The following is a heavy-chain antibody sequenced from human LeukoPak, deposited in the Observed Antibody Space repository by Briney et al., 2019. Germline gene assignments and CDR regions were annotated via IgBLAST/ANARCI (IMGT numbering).Heavy chain of an antibody. CDR2: IKPKNGDT. Sequence: ASVKVSCKTSGYPFSDYYIHWIRQASGQELHSKGWIKPKNGDTKYAQRSQGSLTNSMDNSIDTVYMELSSLRYDDTAVYYCERLSALWGQGTLVTVSS. CDR3: ERLSAL. V-gene: IGHV1-2*02. CDR1: GYPFSDYY. J-gene: IGHJ4*02.